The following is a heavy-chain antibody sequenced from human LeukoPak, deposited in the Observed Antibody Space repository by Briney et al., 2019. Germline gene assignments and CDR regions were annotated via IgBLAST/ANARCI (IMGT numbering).Heavy chain of an antibody. V-gene: IGHV3-48*03. D-gene: IGHD6-19*01. CDR1: GFTFSRYE. Sequence: GGSLRLSCAASGFTFSRYEMNWVRQAPGKGLEWVSYISSSGSPISYADSVKGRFTISRDNAKNSLYLQMNSLRAEYTAVYYCARLTLFPVAGDGGWYWGQGTLVTVSS. J-gene: IGHJ4*02. CDR2: ISSSGSPI. CDR3: ARLTLFPVAGDGGWY.